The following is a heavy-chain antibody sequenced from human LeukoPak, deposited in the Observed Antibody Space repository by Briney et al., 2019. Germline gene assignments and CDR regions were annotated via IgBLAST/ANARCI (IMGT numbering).Heavy chain of an antibody. Sequence: ASVKVSCKASGGTFSSYAISWVRQAPGQGLEWMGGIIPIFGTANYAQKFQGRVTITADESTSTAYMELSSLRSEDTAVYYCARDGGLSRLLRYFDWLLYRDDAFDIWGQGTMVTVSS. V-gene: IGHV1-69*13. CDR3: ARDGGLSRLLRYFDWLLYRDDAFDI. D-gene: IGHD3-9*01. J-gene: IGHJ3*02. CDR2: IIPIFGTA. CDR1: GGTFSSYA.